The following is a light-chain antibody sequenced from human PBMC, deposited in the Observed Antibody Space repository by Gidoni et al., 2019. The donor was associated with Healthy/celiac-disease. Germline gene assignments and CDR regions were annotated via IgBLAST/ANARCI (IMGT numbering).Light chain of an antibody. CDR2: QDS. CDR1: KLGNKY. CDR3: QAWDSSTEV. J-gene: IGLJ2*01. V-gene: IGLV3-1*01. Sequence: SYELTQPPSVSVSPGQTASITCSGDKLGNKYACWYHQKPGQSPVLVIYQDSKRPSGIAERFAGSNSGNTATLTISGTQAMDEADYYCQAWDSSTEVFGGGTKLTVL.